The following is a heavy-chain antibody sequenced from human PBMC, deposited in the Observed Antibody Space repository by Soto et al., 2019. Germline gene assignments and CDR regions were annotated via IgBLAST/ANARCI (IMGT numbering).Heavy chain of an antibody. J-gene: IGHJ4*02. D-gene: IGHD3-9*01. V-gene: IGHV1-69*06. CDR1: GGDLTSYP. CDR2: IDPIVDTA. Sequence: QVRLEQSGAEGKKPGSSVRVSCQASGGDLTSYPIHGGRQSPGQVLELMGVIDPIVDTANLVENFKTRLTPTADTSTKTVYMDLTSLRSDDTAIYFCATYPRPYRWTDIGGRGTQLTVSS. CDR3: ATYPRPYRWTDI.